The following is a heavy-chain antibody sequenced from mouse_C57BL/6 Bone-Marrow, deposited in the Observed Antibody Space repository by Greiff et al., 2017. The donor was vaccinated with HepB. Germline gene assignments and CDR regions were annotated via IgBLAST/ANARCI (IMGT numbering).Heavy chain of an antibody. CDR3: TRRCDYDGSSHWYFDV. J-gene: IGHJ1*03. CDR1: GYTFTDYE. CDR2: IDPETGGT. V-gene: IGHV1-15*01. D-gene: IGHD1-1*01. Sequence: QVQLQQSGAELVRPGASVTLSCKASGYTFTDYEMHWVKQTPVHGLEWIGAIDPETGGTAYNQKFKGKAILTADKSSSTAYMELRSLTSEDSAVYYCTRRCDYDGSSHWYFDVWGTGTTVTVSS.